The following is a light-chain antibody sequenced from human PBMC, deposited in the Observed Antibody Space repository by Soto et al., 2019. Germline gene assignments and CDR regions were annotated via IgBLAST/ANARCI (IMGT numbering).Light chain of an antibody. J-gene: IGLJ1*01. CDR2: EVS. Sequence: QSALTRPASVSGSLGQSIAISGTATNTDISFFNYVSWYQQHSGKAPKLIIYEVSSRPSGVSNRFSGSRSGNTASLTISGLQTEDEADYYCNSYTSSNTLVFGTGTKVTVL. CDR1: NTDISFFNY. V-gene: IGLV2-14*01. CDR3: NSYTSSNTLV.